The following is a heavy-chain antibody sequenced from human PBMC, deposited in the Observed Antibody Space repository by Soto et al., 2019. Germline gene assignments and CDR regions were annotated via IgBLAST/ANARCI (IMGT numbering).Heavy chain of an antibody. V-gene: IGHV4-30-4*01. D-gene: IGHD3-22*01. CDR3: ARKYIYDTSGSIYYLDY. J-gene: IGHJ4*02. CDR2: IYYSGTT. CDR1: GGSISNDDSY. Sequence: SETLSLTCTVSGGSISNDDSYWSWIRQPPGKGLEWIGQIYYSGTTLYNPSLKSRVTISVDTSKNQISLRLNSVTAADTAVYYCARKYIYDTSGSIYYLDYWGQGTQVTVSS.